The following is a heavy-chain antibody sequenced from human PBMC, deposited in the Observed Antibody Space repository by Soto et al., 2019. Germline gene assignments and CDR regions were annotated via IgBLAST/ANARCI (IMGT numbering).Heavy chain of an antibody. Sequence: SETLSLTCTVSGGSISSYYWSWIRQPPGKGLEWIGYIYYSGSTNYNPSPKSRVTISVDTSKNQFSLKLSSVTAADTAVYYCARALSGGYDYIWGSSSLAHDAFDIWGQGTMVTVSS. CDR1: GGSISSYY. D-gene: IGHD3-16*01. CDR2: IYYSGST. CDR3: ARALSGGYDYIWGSSSLAHDAFDI. V-gene: IGHV4-59*08. J-gene: IGHJ3*02.